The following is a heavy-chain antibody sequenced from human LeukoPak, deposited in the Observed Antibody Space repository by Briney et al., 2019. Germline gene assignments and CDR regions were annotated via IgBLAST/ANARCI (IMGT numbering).Heavy chain of an antibody. CDR1: GYTFTSSA. CDR2: INAGNGNT. V-gene: IGHV1-3*01. J-gene: IGHJ4*02. CDR3: AREDAHGGYSYGF. Sequence: ASVKVSCKASGYTFTSSAMHWVRQAPGQRLEWMGWINAGNGNTKYSQKFQGRVTITRDTSASTAYMELISLISEDTAVYYCAREDAHGGYSYGFWGQGTLVTVSS. D-gene: IGHD5-18*01.